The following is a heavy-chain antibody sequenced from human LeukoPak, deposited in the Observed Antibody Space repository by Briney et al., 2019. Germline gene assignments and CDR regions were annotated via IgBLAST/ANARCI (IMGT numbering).Heavy chain of an antibody. Sequence: PGGSLRLSCAASGFIFNNYGLVWVRQAPGKGLEWVSAISNDGGGTTYADFVKGRFSVSRDNSKNTLFLQMNSLRAEHTALYYCAKGSSGYFFDLWGQGTLVTVSS. CDR1: GFIFNNYG. D-gene: IGHD3-22*01. J-gene: IGHJ4*02. CDR2: ISNDGGGT. V-gene: IGHV3-23*01. CDR3: AKGSSGYFFDL.